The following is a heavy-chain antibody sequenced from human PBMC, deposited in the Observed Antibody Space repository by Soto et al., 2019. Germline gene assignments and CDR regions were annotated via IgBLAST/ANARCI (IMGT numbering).Heavy chain of an antibody. Sequence: PSETLSLTCTVSGGSISSSSYYWGWIRQPPGKGLEWIGSIYYSGSTYYNPSPKSRVTISVDTSKNQFSLKLSSVTAADTAVYYCCIPPRGYSPDYYYYYYMDVWGKGTTVTVSS. D-gene: IGHD5-18*01. CDR1: GGSISSSSYY. J-gene: IGHJ6*03. V-gene: IGHV4-39*01. CDR3: CIPPRGYSPDYYYYYYMDV. CDR2: IYYSGST.